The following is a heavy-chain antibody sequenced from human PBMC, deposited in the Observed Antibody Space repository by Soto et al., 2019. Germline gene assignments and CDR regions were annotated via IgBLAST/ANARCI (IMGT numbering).Heavy chain of an antibody. CDR3: ARAFVFEIQLWHHFDY. D-gene: IGHD5-18*01. Sequence: SETLSLTCAVYGGSFSGYYWSWIRQPPGKGLEWIGEINHSGSTNYNPSLKSRVTISVDTSKNQFSLKLSSVTAADTAVYYCARAFVFEIQLWHHFDYWGQGTLVTVSS. J-gene: IGHJ4*02. CDR1: GGSFSGYY. CDR2: INHSGST. V-gene: IGHV4-34*01.